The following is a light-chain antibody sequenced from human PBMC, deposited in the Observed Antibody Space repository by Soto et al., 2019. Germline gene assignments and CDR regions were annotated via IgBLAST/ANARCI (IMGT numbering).Light chain of an antibody. Sequence: GDRVTITCRASQSINRWLAWYQQKPGKAPKLLIYDASSLESGVPPRFSGSGSGTDFTLTITSLQPDDFATYYCQHPRWTFGQGTKVDIK. J-gene: IGKJ1*01. CDR2: DAS. CDR1: QSINRW. V-gene: IGKV1-5*01. CDR3: QHPRWT.